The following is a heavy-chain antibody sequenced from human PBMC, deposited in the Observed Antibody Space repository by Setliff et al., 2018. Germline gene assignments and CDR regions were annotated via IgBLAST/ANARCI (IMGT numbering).Heavy chain of an antibody. CDR1: GGSISNYY. V-gene: IGHV4-4*07. D-gene: IGHD5-12*01. CDR2: IYTSGST. J-gene: IGHJ5*02. Sequence: SETLSLTCTVSGGSISNYYWSWIRQPAGKGLEWIGRIYTSGSTNYNPSLKSRITISLDTSKNQFSLKVNSVTAADTAVYYCARGPPGYNPYHWFDPWGQGTLVTVSS. CDR3: ARGPPGYNPYHWFDP.